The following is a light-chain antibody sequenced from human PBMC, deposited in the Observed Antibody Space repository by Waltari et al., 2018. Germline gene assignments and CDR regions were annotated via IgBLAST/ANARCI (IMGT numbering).Light chain of an antibody. CDR2: EDH. CDR1: SGSFASNF. V-gene: IGLV6-57*04. J-gene: IGLJ3*02. CDR3: QSYDGSGSWV. Sequence: FMLTQPHSVSESPGKTITIPCTRSSGSFASNFVQWYQQRPGSAPTTVIYEDHQRPSGVPDRFSGSFDRSSNSASLTISGLKTEDEAEYYCQSYDGSGSWVFGGGTKLTVL.